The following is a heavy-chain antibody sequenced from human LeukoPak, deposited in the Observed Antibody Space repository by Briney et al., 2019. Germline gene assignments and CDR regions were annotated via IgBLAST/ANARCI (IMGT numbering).Heavy chain of an antibody. CDR3: ARDKSVWGSYSTAFDI. Sequence: GGSLRLSCAASGFTFSTYNMNWVRQAPGKGLEWVSSITSTSSYIYYADSVKGRFTISRDNAQNSLSLQMNSLRAEDTAVYYCARDKSVWGSYSTAFDIWGQGTMVTVSS. V-gene: IGHV3-21*01. J-gene: IGHJ3*02. D-gene: IGHD3-16*01. CDR1: GFTFSTYN. CDR2: ITSTSSYI.